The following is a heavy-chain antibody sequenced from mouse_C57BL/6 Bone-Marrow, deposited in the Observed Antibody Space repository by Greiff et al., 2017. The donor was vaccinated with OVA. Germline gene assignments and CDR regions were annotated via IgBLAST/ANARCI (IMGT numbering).Heavy chain of an antibody. Sequence: EVQLVESGAGLVKPGGSLKLSCAASGFTFSSYAMSWVRQTPEKRLEWVAYISSGGDYIYYADTVKGRFTISRDNARNTLYLQMSSLKSEDTAMYYCTRENYGSSFYAMDYWGQGTSVTVSS. CDR2: ISSGGDYI. CDR1: GFTFSSYA. V-gene: IGHV5-9-1*02. J-gene: IGHJ4*01. D-gene: IGHD1-1*01. CDR3: TRENYGSSFYAMDY.